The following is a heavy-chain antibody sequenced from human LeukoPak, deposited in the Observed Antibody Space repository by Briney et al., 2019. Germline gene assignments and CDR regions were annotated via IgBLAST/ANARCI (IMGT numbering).Heavy chain of an antibody. D-gene: IGHD3-10*01. CDR2: ISSSSSYI. V-gene: IGHV3-21*01. CDR3: ARGRRITADAFDI. Sequence: GGSLRLSCAASGFTLSSYSMNWVRQAPGKGLEWVSSISSSSSYIYYADSVKGRFTISRDNAKNSLYLQMNSLRAEDTAVYYCARGRRITADAFDIWGAGTMVTVSS. J-gene: IGHJ3*02. CDR1: GFTLSSYS.